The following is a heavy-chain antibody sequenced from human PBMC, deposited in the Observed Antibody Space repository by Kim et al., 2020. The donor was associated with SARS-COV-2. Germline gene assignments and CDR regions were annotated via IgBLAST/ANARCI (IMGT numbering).Heavy chain of an antibody. Sequence: GGSLRLSCAASGFTFSSYCMSWVRQAPGKGLEWVSTIKKDGSEKYYVDSVKGRFTISGDNAKNSLYLQMNTLRAEDTAVYYCARVGDHNSYWSLDLWGRGTLVTVSS. V-gene: IGHV3-7*01. CDR1: GFTFSSYC. J-gene: IGHJ2*01. CDR3: ARVGDHNSYWSLDL. CDR2: IKKDGSEK. D-gene: IGHD1-1*01.